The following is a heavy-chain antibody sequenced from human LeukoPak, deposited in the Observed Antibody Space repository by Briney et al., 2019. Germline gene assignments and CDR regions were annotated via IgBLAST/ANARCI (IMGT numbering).Heavy chain of an antibody. Sequence: ASVTVSCKASGYTFTSYGISWVRQAPGQGLEWMGWISAYNGNTNYAQKLQGRVTMTTDTSTSTAYMELRSLRSDDTAVYYCARGAPYSSGPKSFLDYWGQGTLVTVSS. D-gene: IGHD6-19*01. V-gene: IGHV1-18*01. J-gene: IGHJ4*02. CDR3: ARGAPYSSGPKSFLDY. CDR2: ISAYNGNT. CDR1: GYTFTSYG.